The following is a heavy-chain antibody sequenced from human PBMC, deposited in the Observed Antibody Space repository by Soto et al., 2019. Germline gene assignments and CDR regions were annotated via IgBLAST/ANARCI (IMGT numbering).Heavy chain of an antibody. Sequence: QVQLVESGGGVVQPGRSLRLSCAASGFTFSSYGMHWVRQAPGKGLEWVAVIWYDGSNKYYADSVKGRFTISRDNSKNTLYLQMNSLRAEDTAVYYCAREPQGYYESSGAGYFDYWGQGTLVTVSS. CDR3: AREPQGYYESSGAGYFDY. V-gene: IGHV3-33*01. J-gene: IGHJ4*02. CDR1: GFTFSSYG. CDR2: IWYDGSNK. D-gene: IGHD3-22*01.